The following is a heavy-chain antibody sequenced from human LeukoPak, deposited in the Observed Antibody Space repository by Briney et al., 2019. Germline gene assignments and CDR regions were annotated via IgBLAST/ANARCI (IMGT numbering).Heavy chain of an antibody. J-gene: IGHJ3*02. V-gene: IGHV3-23*01. D-gene: IGHD6-13*01. CDR2: ISGSGGST. CDR3: AKDIYSRDAFDI. Sequence: GASLRLSCAASGFTLSSYAMSWVRQAPGKGLEWVSAISGSGGSTYYADSVKGRFTISRDNSKNMLYLQMNSLRAEDTAVYYCAKDIYSRDAFDIWGQGTMVTVSS. CDR1: GFTLSSYA.